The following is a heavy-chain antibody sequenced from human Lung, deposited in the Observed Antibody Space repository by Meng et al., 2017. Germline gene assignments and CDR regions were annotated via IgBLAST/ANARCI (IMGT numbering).Heavy chain of an antibody. CDR1: GFYFGNAW. J-gene: IGHJ4*02. CDR3: TWDDKAVSDY. D-gene: IGHD3-9*01. Sequence: EVQLVESGGGLVNPGGSLRLSCAASGFYFGNAWMSWVRQAPGKGPEWVGRIKSNTDGGTTDYAAPVTGRFTISRDDSTNTLYLQLNRLKIDDTAAYYCTWDDKAVSDYWGQGTLVTVSS. CDR2: IKSNTDGGTT. V-gene: IGHV3-15*01.